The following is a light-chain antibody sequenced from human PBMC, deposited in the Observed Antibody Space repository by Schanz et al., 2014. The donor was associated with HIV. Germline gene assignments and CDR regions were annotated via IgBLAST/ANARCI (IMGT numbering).Light chain of an antibody. Sequence: DIQMTQSPSAMSASVGDRVTITCRARQGISGSLAWFQQRPGKVPKRLIYATSSLQSGAPSRFSGSGSGTEFSLTISSLQPEDFATYYCLQYHAFPWTFGQGTKVDVK. V-gene: IGKV1-17*03. J-gene: IGKJ1*01. CDR2: ATS. CDR1: QGISGS. CDR3: LQYHAFPWT.